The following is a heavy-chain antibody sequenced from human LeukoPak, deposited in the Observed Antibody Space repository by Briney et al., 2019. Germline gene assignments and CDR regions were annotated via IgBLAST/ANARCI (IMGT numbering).Heavy chain of an antibody. CDR1: GFTFSSYA. Sequence: GASLRLSCAASGFTFSSYAMSWVRQTPGKGLEWVSTISTGDGRTYYADSVKGRFTIFRDNSKNTLYLQMNSLRAEDTAVYCCAKDQVGAAAGTLLHYWGQGTLVTVSS. J-gene: IGHJ4*02. CDR3: AKDQVGAAAGTLLHY. V-gene: IGHV3-23*01. D-gene: IGHD6-13*01. CDR2: ISTGDGRT.